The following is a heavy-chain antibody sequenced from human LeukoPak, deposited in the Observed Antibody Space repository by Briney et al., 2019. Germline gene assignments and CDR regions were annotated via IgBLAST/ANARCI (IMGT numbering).Heavy chain of an antibody. CDR1: GFTVSSNS. Sequence: GGSLRLSCTVSGFTVSSNSWSWVRQAPGRGLEWVSFIYSGGNTHYSDSVKGRFTISRDNSKNTLYLQMNSLRAEDTAFYYCARRQIVRITRTHAFDIWGQGTMVTVSS. D-gene: IGHD1-26*01. J-gene: IGHJ3*02. CDR2: IYSGGNT. V-gene: IGHV3-53*01. CDR3: ARRQIVRITRTHAFDI.